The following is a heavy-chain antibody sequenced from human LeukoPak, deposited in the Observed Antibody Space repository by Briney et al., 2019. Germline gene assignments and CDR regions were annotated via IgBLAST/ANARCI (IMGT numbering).Heavy chain of an antibody. CDR3: ARAEKAVTGTLDS. CDR2: MYNRGST. D-gene: IGHD6-19*01. Sequence: SETLSLTCTVSGDSISNYYWSWIRQSSGKELEWIGYMYNRGSTIYNPSLKSRVTISTDTSKNQFSLRLTSVTAADTAVYYCARAEKAVTGTLDSWGQGTLMTVSS. J-gene: IGHJ4*02. V-gene: IGHV4-59*01. CDR1: GDSISNYY.